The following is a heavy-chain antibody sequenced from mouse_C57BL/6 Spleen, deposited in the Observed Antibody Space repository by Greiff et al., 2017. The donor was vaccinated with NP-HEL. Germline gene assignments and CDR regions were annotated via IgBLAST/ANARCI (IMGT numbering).Heavy chain of an antibody. J-gene: IGHJ4*01. D-gene: IGHD2-3*01. V-gene: IGHV1-80*01. CDR3: ARGGDGAMDY. Sequence: QVHVKQSGAELVKPGASVKISCKASGYAFSSYWMNWVKQRPGKGLEWIGQIYPGDGDTNYNGKFKGKATLTADKSSSTAYMQLSSLTSEDSAVYFCARGGDGAMDYWGQGTSVTVSS. CDR1: GYAFSSYW. CDR2: IYPGDGDT.